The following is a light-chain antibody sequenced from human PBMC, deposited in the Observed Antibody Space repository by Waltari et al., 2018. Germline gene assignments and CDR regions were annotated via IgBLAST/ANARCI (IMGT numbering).Light chain of an antibody. J-gene: IGLJ2*01. V-gene: IGLV2-14*03. CDR2: DVS. CDR1: GTDIGYSDY. CDR3: SAHTITLHVV. Sequence: QSALTQPASVSGSPGQSITISCAGSGTDIGYSDYVSWYQQYPDHVPKLHIYDVSQRPSGICPRFSGSKSGNAAFLTSSGLQADDEADYYCSAHTITLHVVFGGGTKVTVL.